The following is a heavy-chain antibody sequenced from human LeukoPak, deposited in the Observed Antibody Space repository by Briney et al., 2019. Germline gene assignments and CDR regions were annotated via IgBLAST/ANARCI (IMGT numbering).Heavy chain of an antibody. CDR3: ARGGGYCSSTSCYTGIIRGWFDP. D-gene: IGHD2-2*02. CDR1: GYTFTTYG. V-gene: IGHV1-18*01. CDR2: ISAYNGNT. Sequence: AASVKVSCKASGYTFTTYGISWVRQAPGQGLEWMGWISAYNGNTNYAQKLQGRVTMTTDTSTSTAYMELRSLRSDDTAVYYCARGGGYCSSTSCYTGIIRGWFDPWGQGTLVTVSS. J-gene: IGHJ5*02.